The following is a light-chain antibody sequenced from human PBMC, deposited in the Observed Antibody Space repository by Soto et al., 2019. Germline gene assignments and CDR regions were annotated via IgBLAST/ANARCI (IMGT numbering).Light chain of an antibody. Sequence: EIVLTQSPGTLSLSPGERATLSCRASQNVANNYLAWYQQKPGQAPRLLIYGASSRATRIPDRFSGSGSGTDFTLTISRLEPEDFAVYYCQQYGSSPLTFGPGTKVDIK. V-gene: IGKV3-20*01. CDR3: QQYGSSPLT. CDR2: GAS. CDR1: QNVANNY. J-gene: IGKJ3*01.